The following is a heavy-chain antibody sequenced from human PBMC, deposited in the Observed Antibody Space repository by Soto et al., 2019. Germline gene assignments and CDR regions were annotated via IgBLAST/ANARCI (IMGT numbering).Heavy chain of an antibody. D-gene: IGHD3-22*01. CDR1: GGSFSGYY. Sequence: PSETLSLTCAVYGGSFSGYYWSWIRQPPGKGLEWIGEINHSGSTNYNPSLKSRVTISVDKSKNQFSLKLSSVTAADTAVFYCVVLYRDGGNGYILDYWGKGTLDIVS. CDR3: VVLYRDGGNGYILDY. J-gene: IGHJ4*02. CDR2: INHSGST. V-gene: IGHV4-34*01.